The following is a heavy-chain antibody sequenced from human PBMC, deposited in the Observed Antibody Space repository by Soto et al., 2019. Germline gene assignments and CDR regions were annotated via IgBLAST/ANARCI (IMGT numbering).Heavy chain of an antibody. CDR2: VYWNDER. CDR3: AHYDSSGYFSPFDS. J-gene: IGHJ4*02. D-gene: IGHD3-22*01. CDR1: GFSLTTTGVG. V-gene: IGHV2-5*01. Sequence: QIALQESGPTVVKPTQTLTLTCTFSGFSLTTTGVGVGWIRHAPGKALEWLAMVYWNDERRYSPSLKSRLTTTQDTSKNQVVLTMTYMDPVDTATYFCAHYDSSGYFSPFDSWGQGTLVTVSS.